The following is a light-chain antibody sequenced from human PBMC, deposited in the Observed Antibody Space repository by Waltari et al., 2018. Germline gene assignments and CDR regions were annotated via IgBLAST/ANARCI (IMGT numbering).Light chain of an antibody. CDR1: QSVSSSY. CDR3: QQYHSSPPT. J-gene: IGKJ4*01. Sequence: EIVLTQSPGTLSLSPGERATLSCRASQSVSSSYLAWYQQKPGQAPRLLIYDASSRATGIPDRFSGSGSGTDFTLTINRREPEDFAVYYFQQYHSSPPTFGGGTKVEIK. CDR2: DAS. V-gene: IGKV3-20*01.